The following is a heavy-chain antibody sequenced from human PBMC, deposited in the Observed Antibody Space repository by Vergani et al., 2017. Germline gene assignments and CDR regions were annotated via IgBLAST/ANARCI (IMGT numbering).Heavy chain of an antibody. J-gene: IGHJ4*02. CDR1: GFTFSSYA. CDR3: ASVQGLVGYYYGSGSPFDY. Sequence: QVQLVESGGGVVQPGRSLRLTCAASGFTFSSYAMHWVRQAPGKGLEWVAVISYDGSNKYYADSVTGRFTISRDKSKNTLYLQMNSLRAEDTAVYYCASVQGLVGYYYGSGSPFDYWGQGTLVTVSS. V-gene: IGHV3-30-3*01. CDR2: ISYDGSNK. D-gene: IGHD3-10*01.